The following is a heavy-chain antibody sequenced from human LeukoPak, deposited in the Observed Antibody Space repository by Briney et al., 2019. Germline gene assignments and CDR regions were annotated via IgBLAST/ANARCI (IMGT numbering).Heavy chain of an antibody. CDR2: ISSNGGST. CDR3: ARTVPATAIPGSKRFDP. V-gene: IGHV3-64*01. CDR1: GFTFSSYA. J-gene: IGHJ5*02. D-gene: IGHD2-2*02. Sequence: YPGGSLRLSCAASGFTFSSYAMHWVRQAPGKGLEYVSAISSNGGSTYYANSVKGRFTISRDNSKNTLYLQMSSLRAEDTAVYYCARTVPATAIPGSKRFDPWGQGTLVTVSS.